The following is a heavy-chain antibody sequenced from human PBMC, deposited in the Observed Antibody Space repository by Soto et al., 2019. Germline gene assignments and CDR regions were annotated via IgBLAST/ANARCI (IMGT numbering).Heavy chain of an antibody. CDR2: IIPIFGTA. D-gene: IGHD5-12*01. Sequence: GASVKVSCKASGGTFSSYAISWVRQAPGQGLEWMGGIIPIFGTANYAQKFQGRVTITADESTSTAYMELSSLRSEDTAVYYCARAGMDVIVAEPYFDYWGQGTLVTVSS. V-gene: IGHV1-69*13. CDR3: ARAGMDVIVAEPYFDY. CDR1: GGTFSSYA. J-gene: IGHJ4*02.